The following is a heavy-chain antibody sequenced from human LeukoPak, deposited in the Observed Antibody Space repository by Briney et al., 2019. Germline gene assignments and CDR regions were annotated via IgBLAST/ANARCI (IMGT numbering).Heavy chain of an antibody. CDR2: ISGSGGST. Sequence: GGSLSLYCVASGFSFTTHAMGWVRQAPGKGLEWVSHISGSGGSTKYSGSVKGRFTISRDNSKNTLYLQINSLRADDTAVYYCAKDQDPHSYGSGSYAPFDYRGQGTLVTVSS. CDR1: GFSFTTHA. CDR3: AKDQDPHSYGSGSYAPFDY. D-gene: IGHD3-10*01. J-gene: IGHJ4*02. V-gene: IGHV3-23*01.